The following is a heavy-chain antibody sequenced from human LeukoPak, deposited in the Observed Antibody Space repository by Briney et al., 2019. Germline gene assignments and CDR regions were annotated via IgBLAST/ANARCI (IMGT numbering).Heavy chain of an antibody. CDR3: ARRLPGTFKEALDC. CDR2: MYYSGGT. CDR1: GGSITDSSYY. D-gene: IGHD1-1*01. Sequence: SETLSLTCTVSGGSITDSSYYWGWIRQPPGKGLEWIGSMYYSGGTYYNPSLKSRVTISVDTSKNQFSLKLSSVTAADTAVFYCARRLPGTFKEALDCWGQGTLVTVSS. V-gene: IGHV4-39*01. J-gene: IGHJ4*01.